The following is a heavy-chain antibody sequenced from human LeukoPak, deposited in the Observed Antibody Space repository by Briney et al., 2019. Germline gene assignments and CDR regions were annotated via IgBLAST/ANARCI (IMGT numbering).Heavy chain of an antibody. Sequence: SVKVSCKASGGTFSSYAINWVRQAPGQGLEWMGGIIPIFGTANYAQKFQGRVTITADESTSTAYMELSSLRSEDTAVYYCATTLGGGYSYGYWDYWGQGTLVTVSS. CDR3: ATTLGGGYSYGYWDY. CDR2: IIPIFGTA. D-gene: IGHD5-18*01. V-gene: IGHV1-69*01. CDR1: GGTFSSYA. J-gene: IGHJ4*02.